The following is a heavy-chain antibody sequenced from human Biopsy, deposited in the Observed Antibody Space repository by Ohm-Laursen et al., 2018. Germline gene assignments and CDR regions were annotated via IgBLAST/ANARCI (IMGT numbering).Heavy chain of an antibody. D-gene: IGHD3-22*01. CDR2: VYYTGST. CDR1: GGSISSYY. CDR3: ARDRGYYSDRTVPGYFDL. Sequence: SDTLSLTCTVSGGSISSYYWSWIRQPPGKGLQWIGYVYYTGSTDYNPSLQSRVTISVDTSKNHFSLRLRSVTPADTAIYYCARDRGYYSDRTVPGYFDLWGRGTLVTVSS. J-gene: IGHJ2*01. V-gene: IGHV4-59*01.